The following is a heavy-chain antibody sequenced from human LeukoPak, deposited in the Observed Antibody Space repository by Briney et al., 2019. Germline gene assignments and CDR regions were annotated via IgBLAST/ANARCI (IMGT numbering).Heavy chain of an antibody. D-gene: IGHD3-22*01. CDR2: ISGSGGST. CDR3: ANDDYYDSSGQLDAFDI. CDR1: GFTFSSYA. Sequence: GGTLRLSCAASGFTFSSYAMSWVRQAPGKGLEWISGISGSGGSTYYADSAKGRFTISRDNSKNTLYLQMNSLRVEDTAVYYCANDDYYDSSGQLDAFDIWGQGTMVTVSS. V-gene: IGHV3-23*01. J-gene: IGHJ3*02.